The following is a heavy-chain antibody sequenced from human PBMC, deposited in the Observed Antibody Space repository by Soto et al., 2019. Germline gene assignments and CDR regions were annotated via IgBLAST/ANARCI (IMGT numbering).Heavy chain of an antibody. V-gene: IGHV3-9*01. CDR1: GFTFDDYG. D-gene: IGHD6-19*01. J-gene: IGHJ4*02. Sequence: PGGSLRLSCAASGFTFDDYGMHWVRQGPGKGLEWVSGISWNSGSIGYAEFVKGRFTISRDSAKKSLYLQMNSLRAEDTALYFCAKSNNTGWFYFDYWGQGILVTVSS. CDR2: ISWNSGSI. CDR3: AKSNNTGWFYFDY.